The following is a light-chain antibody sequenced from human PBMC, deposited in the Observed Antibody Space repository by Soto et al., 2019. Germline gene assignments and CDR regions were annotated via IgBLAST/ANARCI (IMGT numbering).Light chain of an antibody. CDR2: DAT. Sequence: EIVLTQSPATLSLSPGERGTLSCRASHSISSYLVWYQQKPGQTPRLLMSDATTRATGIPARFSGSGSGTDFTLTISRLEPEDSAVYHCQQRSTGPFTFGRGTKLEIK. V-gene: IGKV3-11*01. CDR3: QQRSTGPFT. CDR1: HSISSY. J-gene: IGKJ2*01.